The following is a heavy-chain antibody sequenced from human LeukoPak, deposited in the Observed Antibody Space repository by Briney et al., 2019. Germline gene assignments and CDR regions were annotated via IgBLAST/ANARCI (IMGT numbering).Heavy chain of an antibody. D-gene: IGHD4-17*01. Sequence: GGSLRLSCTASGFTFSAYAMMWVRQVPGKGPEWVSAIRGGGGSAFYADSVKGRFTISRDNSKYTLYLQMNSLRAEDTAVYYCARDPNGDYIGAFDMWGPGTMVTVSS. CDR3: ARDPNGDYIGAFDM. V-gene: IGHV3-23*01. CDR2: IRGGGGSA. J-gene: IGHJ3*02. CDR1: GFTFSAYA.